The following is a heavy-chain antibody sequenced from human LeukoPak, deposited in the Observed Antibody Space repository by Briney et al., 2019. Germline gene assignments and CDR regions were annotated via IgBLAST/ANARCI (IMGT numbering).Heavy chain of an antibody. V-gene: IGHV1-8*03. Sequence: ASVKVSCKASGYTFTSYDINWVRQATGQGLAWMGWMNPNSGNTGYAQKFQGRVTITRNTSISTAYMELSSLRSEDTAVYYCARNTATITTPFDYWGQGTLVTVSS. CDR3: ARNTATITTPFDY. CDR1: GYTFTSYD. J-gene: IGHJ4*02. CDR2: MNPNSGNT. D-gene: IGHD4-11*01.